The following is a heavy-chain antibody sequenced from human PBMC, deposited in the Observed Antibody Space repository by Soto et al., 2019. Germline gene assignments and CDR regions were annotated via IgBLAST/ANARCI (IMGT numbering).Heavy chain of an antibody. D-gene: IGHD6-19*01. CDR3: ATKLGYSSGWSFIY. V-gene: IGHV3-23*01. Sequence: PVGSLRLSCAASGFTFSSYAMSWVRQAPGKGLEWVSAISGSGGSTYYADSAKGRFTISRDNSKNTLYLQMNSLRAEDTAVYYCATKLGYSSGWSFIYWGQGTLVTVSS. J-gene: IGHJ4*02. CDR1: GFTFSSYA. CDR2: ISGSGGST.